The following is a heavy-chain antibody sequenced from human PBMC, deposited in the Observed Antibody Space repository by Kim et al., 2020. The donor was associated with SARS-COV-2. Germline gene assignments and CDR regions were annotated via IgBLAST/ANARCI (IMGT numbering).Heavy chain of an antibody. CDR1: GFTFSWYW. J-gene: IGHJ4*02. CDR2: INPSGSTT. D-gene: IGHD5-12*01. V-gene: IGHV3-74*01. Sequence: GGSLRLSCTASGFTFSWYWMHWVRQVPGKGLVWVSHINPSGSTTTYADSVKGRFTISRDNARNTFYLQMNTLRAEDTAVYYCACSPGRVSGYDWGQGTL. CDR3: ACSPGRVSGYD.